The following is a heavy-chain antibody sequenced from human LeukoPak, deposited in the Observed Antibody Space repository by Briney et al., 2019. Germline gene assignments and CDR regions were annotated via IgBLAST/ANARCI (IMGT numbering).Heavy chain of an antibody. Sequence: GGSLRLSCAVSGITLSNYGMSWVRQAPGKGLEWVAGISDRGGRTNYADSVKGRFTISRENSKNTLYLQMNSLRAEDTAVYFCAKRGVVIRVILVGLHKEAYYFDSWGQGALVTVSS. V-gene: IGHV3-23*01. CDR2: ISDRGGRT. CDR3: AKRGVVIRVILVGLHKEAYYFDS. D-gene: IGHD3-10*01. J-gene: IGHJ4*02. CDR1: GITLSNYG.